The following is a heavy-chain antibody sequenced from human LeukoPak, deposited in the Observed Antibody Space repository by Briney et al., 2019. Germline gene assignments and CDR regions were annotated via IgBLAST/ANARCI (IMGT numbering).Heavy chain of an antibody. CDR1: GGSISSDSYY. V-gene: IGHV4-39*01. CDR2: IYYSGST. D-gene: IGHD6-19*01. J-gene: IGHJ4*02. CDR3: ASLAVAGLSEGY. Sequence: RASKTLSLTCTVSGGSISSDSYYWAWIRQPPGKGLEWIASIYYSGSTYYNPSLKSRVTISVDTSRNQFSLKLSSVTAADTAVYYCASLAVAGLSEGYWGQGTLVIVSS.